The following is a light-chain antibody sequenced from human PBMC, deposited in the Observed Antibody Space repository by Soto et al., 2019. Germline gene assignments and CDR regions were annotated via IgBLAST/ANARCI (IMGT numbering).Light chain of an antibody. CDR2: LEGSGSY. CDR1: SGHSSYV. V-gene: IGLV4-60*02. J-gene: IGLJ3*02. CDR3: ETWDSNTRV. Sequence: QSVLTQSSSASASLGSSVKLTCTLSSGHSSYVIAWHQQQPGKAPRYLMKLEGSGSYNKGRGVPDRFSGSSSGADRYLTISNRPFEDEADYYCETWDSNTRVFGGGTKLTVL.